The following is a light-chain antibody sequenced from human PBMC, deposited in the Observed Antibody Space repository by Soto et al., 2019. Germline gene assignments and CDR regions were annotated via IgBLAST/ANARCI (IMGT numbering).Light chain of an antibody. Sequence: QLVLTQPPSASGTPGQRVTISCSGGSSNIGSNSVNWFQQLPGTAPKLLISTTYQRPSGVPDRFSGSKSGTSGSLAISGLQSEDEAEYYCAAWDDSLKGFVFGTGTKVTVL. CDR3: AAWDDSLKGFV. J-gene: IGLJ1*01. CDR1: SSNIGSNS. V-gene: IGLV1-44*01. CDR2: TTY.